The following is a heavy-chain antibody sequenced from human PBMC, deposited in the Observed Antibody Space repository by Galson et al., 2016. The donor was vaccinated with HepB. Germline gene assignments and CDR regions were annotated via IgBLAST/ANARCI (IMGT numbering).Heavy chain of an antibody. V-gene: IGHV3-7*03. CDR1: GFTFSRFW. J-gene: IGHJ1*01. CDR2: IKEDGSKS. Sequence: SLRLSCAASGFTFSRFWMNWVRQAPGKGLEWVASIKEDGSKSLYADSVKGRFTISRDNVENSLSLQMNSLRAEDTAVYYCARYGDEAGWNFHQWGQGTLVTVSS. CDR3: ARYGDEAGWNFHQ. D-gene: IGHD6-19*01.